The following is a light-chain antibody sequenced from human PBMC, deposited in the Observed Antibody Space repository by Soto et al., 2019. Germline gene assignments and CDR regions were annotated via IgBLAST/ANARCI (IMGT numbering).Light chain of an antibody. Sequence: EIVLTQSPATLSLSPGERATLSCRASQSVGSFLAWYQQKSGQSPRILIYDASNRATGIPARFSGSGSGTEFTLTISSLEPEDFAVYYCQHRSNWLGTFGPGTKVDIK. V-gene: IGKV3-11*01. CDR1: QSVGSF. CDR2: DAS. J-gene: IGKJ3*01. CDR3: QHRSNWLGT.